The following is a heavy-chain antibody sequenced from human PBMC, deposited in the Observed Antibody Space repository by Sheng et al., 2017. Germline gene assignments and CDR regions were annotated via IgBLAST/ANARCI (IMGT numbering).Heavy chain of an antibody. Sequence: QLLESGGGLVPPGGSLRLSCAASGFTFSTYAMSWVRQAPGKGLEWVSTISGSGGTTYYADSVKGRFTISRDNSKNTLYVQMSSLRAEDTAVYYCAKDLGYCSGGSCSGFDYWGQGTLLTVSS. CDR1: GFTFSTYA. D-gene: IGHD2-15*01. J-gene: IGHJ4*02. V-gene: IGHV3-23*01. CDR3: AKDLGYCSGGSCSGFDY. CDR2: ISGSGGTT.